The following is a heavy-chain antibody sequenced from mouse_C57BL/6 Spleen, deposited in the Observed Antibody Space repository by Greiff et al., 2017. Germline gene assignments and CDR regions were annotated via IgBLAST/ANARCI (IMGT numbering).Heavy chain of an antibody. CDR2: INPNYGTT. CDR3: AYDYGSSYWYFDV. D-gene: IGHD1-1*01. V-gene: IGHV1-39*01. Sequence: VQLKQSGPELVKPGASVKISCKASGYSFTDYNMNWVKQSNGKSLEWIGVINPNYGTTSYNQKFKGKATLTVAQSSSTAYMQLNSLTSEDSAVYYCAYDYGSSYWYFDVWGTGTTVTVSS. CDR1: GYSFTDYN. J-gene: IGHJ1*03.